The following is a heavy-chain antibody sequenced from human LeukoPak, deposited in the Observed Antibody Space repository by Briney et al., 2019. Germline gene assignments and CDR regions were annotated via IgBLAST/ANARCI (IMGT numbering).Heavy chain of an antibody. CDR1: GFTFSDYY. V-gene: IGHV3-11*01. D-gene: IGHD4-23*01. J-gene: IGHJ6*02. CDR3: AIELHLGSGGNSDYYYGMDV. Sequence: PGGSLRLSCAASGFTFSDYYMSWIRQAPGKGLEWVSYISSSGSTIYYADSVKGRFTISRDNAKNSLYLQVNSLRAEDTAVYYCAIELHLGSGGNSDYYYGMDVWGQGTTVTVSS. CDR2: ISSSGSTI.